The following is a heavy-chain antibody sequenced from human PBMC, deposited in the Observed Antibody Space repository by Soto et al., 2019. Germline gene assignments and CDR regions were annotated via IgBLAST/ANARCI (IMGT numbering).Heavy chain of an antibody. V-gene: IGHV4-59*08. D-gene: IGHD1-1*01. CDR2: IFYSGST. J-gene: IGHJ4*02. Sequence: SETLCLTCTVSGGTISSYYWGWIRQPQGKGLEWIGHIFYSGSTNYNPSLESRITISVDTSNNRFSLKLKSVTAADTALYYCARHYPIGNNWNYFDYWGQGTLVTVSS. CDR1: GGTISSYY. CDR3: ARHYPIGNNWNYFDY.